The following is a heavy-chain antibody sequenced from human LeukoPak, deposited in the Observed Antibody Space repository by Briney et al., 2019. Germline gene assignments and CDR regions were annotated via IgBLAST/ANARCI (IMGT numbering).Heavy chain of an antibody. CDR2: IYPGDSDT. V-gene: IGHV5-51*01. CDR1: GYSFTSYW. CDR3: ARRIAVAGEGYDY. J-gene: IGHJ4*02. D-gene: IGHD6-19*01. Sequence: GGSLKISCTGSGYSFTSYWIGWVRQMPGKGLEWMGIIYPGDSDTRYSPSFQGQVTISADKSISTAYLQWSSLKASDTAMYYCARRIAVAGEGYDYWGQGTLVTVSS.